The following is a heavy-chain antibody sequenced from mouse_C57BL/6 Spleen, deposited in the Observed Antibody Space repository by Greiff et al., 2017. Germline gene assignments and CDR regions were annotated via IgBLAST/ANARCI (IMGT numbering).Heavy chain of an antibody. Sequence: VQLQQPGAELVRPGTSVKLSCKASGYTFTSYWMQWVKQRPGQGLEWIGEIDPSDSYTNYNQKFKGKATLTVDTSSSTAYMQLSSLTSEDSAVYYCARGYGYDYFDYWGQGTTLTVSS. CDR1: GYTFTSYW. V-gene: IGHV1-50*01. CDR3: ARGYGYDYFDY. J-gene: IGHJ2*01. CDR2: IDPSDSYT. D-gene: IGHD2-2*01.